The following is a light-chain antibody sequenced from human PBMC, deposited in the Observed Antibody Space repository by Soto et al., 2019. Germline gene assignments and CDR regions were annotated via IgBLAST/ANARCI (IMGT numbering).Light chain of an antibody. CDR2: EVS. CDR3: APWDDSLNGPV. Sequence: QSSLTQPASVSGSPGQSITISCTGTSSDVGGYDYVSWYQLHPGKAPKLMVFEVSNRPSGVSYRFSGSKSGNTASLTISGLQAEDEADYYCAPWDDSLNGPVFGGGTKLTVL. J-gene: IGLJ3*02. CDR1: SSDVGGYDY. V-gene: IGLV2-14*01.